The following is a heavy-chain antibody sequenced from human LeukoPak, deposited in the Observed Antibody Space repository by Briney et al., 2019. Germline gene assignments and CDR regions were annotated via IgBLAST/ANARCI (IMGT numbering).Heavy chain of an antibody. J-gene: IGHJ2*01. CDR2: IYSGGST. D-gene: IGHD6-19*01. CDR1: GFTVSSNY. CDR3: AKDRGQHWLVLRNYFDL. V-gene: IGHV3-53*01. Sequence: QPGGSLRLSCAASGFTVSSNYMSWVRQAPGKGLEWVSVIYSGGSTYYADSVKGRFTISRDNSKNTLYLQMNSLRAEDTAVYYCAKDRGQHWLVLRNYFDLWGRGTLVTVSS.